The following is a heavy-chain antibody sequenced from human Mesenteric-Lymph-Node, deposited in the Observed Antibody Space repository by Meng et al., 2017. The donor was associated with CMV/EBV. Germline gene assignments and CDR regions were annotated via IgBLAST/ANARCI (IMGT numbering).Heavy chain of an antibody. CDR2: INPNSGGT. J-gene: IGHJ6*02. CDR3: ARGCYYEGYYYGMDV. D-gene: IGHD3-22*01. Sequence: ASVKVSCKASGYTFTGYYMHWVRQAPGQGLEWMGWINPNSGGTNYAQKFQGRVTMTRDTSISTAYMELSRLRSDDTAVYYCARGCYYEGYYYGMDVWGQGTTVTVSS. V-gene: IGHV1-2*02. CDR1: GYTFTGYY.